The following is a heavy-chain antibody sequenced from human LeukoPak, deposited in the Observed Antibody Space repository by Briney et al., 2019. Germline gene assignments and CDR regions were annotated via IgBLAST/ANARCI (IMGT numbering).Heavy chain of an antibody. CDR1: GLSVRGSF. CDR2: IYSGDRT. Sequence: PGGSLRLSRVASGLSVRGSFMSWVRQAPGKGLEWVSVIYSGDRTYYADSVKGRFTISRDTSKNTLYLQMNNLRPDDTAMYYCTRDLTGTTWSENDYWGQGALVTMSS. CDR3: TRDLTGTTWSENDY. J-gene: IGHJ4*02. V-gene: IGHV3-53*01. D-gene: IGHD6-13*01.